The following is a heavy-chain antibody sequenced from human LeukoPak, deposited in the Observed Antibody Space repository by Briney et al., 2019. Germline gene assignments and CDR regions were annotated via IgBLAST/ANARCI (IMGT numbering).Heavy chain of an antibody. V-gene: IGHV3-43*02. D-gene: IGHD3-10*01. CDR3: AKGQRSGTYYNGFDH. CDR2: INGDGTGA. J-gene: IGHJ5*02. Sequence: PGGSLRLSCAASGFTFGDHVMYWVRQAPGRGLEWVSLINGDGTGAKYADSVRGRVTISRDNSKNSLYLQMNSLRTEDTALYYCAKGQRSGTYYNGFDHLGQGTLVTVSS. CDR1: GFTFGDHV.